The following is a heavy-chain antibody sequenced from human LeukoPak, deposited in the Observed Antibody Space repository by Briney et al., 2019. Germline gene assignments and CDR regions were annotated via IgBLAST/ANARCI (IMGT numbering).Heavy chain of an antibody. CDR1: GFIVGNNY. CDR3: ARGGSYPGPYYYGMDV. CDR2: IYRDGST. V-gene: IGHV3-53*01. J-gene: IGHJ6*02. D-gene: IGHD1-26*01. Sequence: GGSLRLSCAASGFIVGNNYMSWVRQAPGKGLEWVSVIYRDGSTYYADSVKGRFTISRDNSKNTLFLQTNSLRAEDTAVYYCARGGSYPGPYYYGMDVWGQGTTVTVSS.